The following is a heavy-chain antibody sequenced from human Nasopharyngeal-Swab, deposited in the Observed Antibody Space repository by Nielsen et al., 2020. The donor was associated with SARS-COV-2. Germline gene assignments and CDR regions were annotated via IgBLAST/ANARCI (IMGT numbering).Heavy chain of an antibody. J-gene: IGHJ6*02. V-gene: IGHV3-9*01. CDR1: GFTFSSYA. CDR3: AKNHGYYYGMDV. D-gene: IGHD1-14*01. Sequence: GGSLRLSCAASGFTFSSYAISWVRQAPGKGLEWVSGISWNSGSIGYADSVKGRFTISRDNAKNSLYLQMNSLRAEDTALYYCAKNHGYYYGMDVWGQGTTVTVSS. CDR2: ISWNSGSI.